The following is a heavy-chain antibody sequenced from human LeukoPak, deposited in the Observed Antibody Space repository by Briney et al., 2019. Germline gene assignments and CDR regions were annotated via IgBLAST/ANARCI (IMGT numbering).Heavy chain of an antibody. D-gene: IGHD1-26*01. CDR2: IYYSGST. V-gene: IGHV4-39*01. CDR3: ARQAREMVGATLEY. Sequence: SETLSLTCTVSGGSISSSSYYWGWIRQPPGKGLEWIGSIYYSGSTYYNPSLKSRVTISVDTSKNQFSLKLSSVTAADTAVYYCARQAREMVGATLEYWGQGTLVPVSS. J-gene: IGHJ4*02. CDR1: GGSISSSSYY.